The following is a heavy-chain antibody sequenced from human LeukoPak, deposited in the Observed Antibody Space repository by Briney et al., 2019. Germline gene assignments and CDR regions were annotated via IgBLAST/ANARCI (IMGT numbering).Heavy chain of an antibody. V-gene: IGHV4-39*07. CDR3: ARLIPNSSGYYVYYFDY. Sequence: PSQTLSLTCTVSVGSISSSSYYSGWLRQPPGKGLEWIGSIYYSGSTYYNPSLKSRVTISVDTSNNQLSLKLSSVTAADTAVYYCARLIPNSSGYYVYYFDYWGQGTLVTVSS. J-gene: IGHJ4*02. D-gene: IGHD3-22*01. CDR2: IYYSGST. CDR1: VGSISSSSYY.